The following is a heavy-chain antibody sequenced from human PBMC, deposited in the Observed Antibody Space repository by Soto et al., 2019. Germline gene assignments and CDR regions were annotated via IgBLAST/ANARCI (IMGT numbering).Heavy chain of an antibody. CDR3: AKSQRPQWLLTKDFDS. Sequence: GGSLRLCCAASGFTFRSYAMSWVRQAPGKGLEWVATITGTGTSTYFADSVKGRFTISRDNSRNTLYLQLNSLRAEDTAVYYCAKSQRPQWLLTKDFDSWGQGALVTVSS. D-gene: IGHD5-12*01. J-gene: IGHJ4*02. CDR2: ITGTGTST. CDR1: GFTFRSYA. V-gene: IGHV3-23*01.